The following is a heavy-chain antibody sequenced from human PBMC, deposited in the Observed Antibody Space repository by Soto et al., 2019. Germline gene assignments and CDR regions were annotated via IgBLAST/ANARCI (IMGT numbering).Heavy chain of an antibody. J-gene: IGHJ4*02. Sequence: SETLSLTCTVSGGSISSGGYYWSWIRQHPGKGLEWIGYIYYSGSTYYNPSLKSRVTISVDTSKNQFSLKLSSVTAADTAVYYCARVGVRAKFDYWGQGTLVTVSS. CDR1: GGSISSGGYY. CDR2: IYYSGST. V-gene: IGHV4-31*03. CDR3: ARVGVRAKFDY. D-gene: IGHD3-10*01.